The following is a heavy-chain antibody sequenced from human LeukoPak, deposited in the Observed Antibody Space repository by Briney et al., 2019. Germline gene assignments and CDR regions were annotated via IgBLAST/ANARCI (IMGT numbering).Heavy chain of an antibody. CDR1: GYTFTGYY. D-gene: IGHD6-13*01. Sequence: GASVKVSCKASGYTFTGYYMHWVRQAPGQGLEWMGGINPNSGGTNYAQKFQGRVTMTRDTSISTAYMELSRLRYDDTAVYYCARGGGGYSSSWYGHFDYWGQGTLVTVSS. V-gene: IGHV1-2*02. CDR3: ARGGGGYSSSWYGHFDY. J-gene: IGHJ4*02. CDR2: INPNSGGT.